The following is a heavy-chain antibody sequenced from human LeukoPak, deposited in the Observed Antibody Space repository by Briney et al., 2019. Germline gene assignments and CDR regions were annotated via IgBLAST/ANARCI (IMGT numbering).Heavy chain of an antibody. D-gene: IGHD4-4*01. J-gene: IGHJ4*02. Sequence: SETLSLTCTVSGGSISSYYWSWIRQPPGKGLEWIGYIYYSGSTNYNPSLKSRVTISVDTSKNQFSLKLSSVTAADTAVYYCARVHDYRNYPLWDWGQGTLATVSS. CDR2: IYYSGST. CDR3: ARVHDYRNYPLWD. CDR1: GGSISSYY. V-gene: IGHV4-59*01.